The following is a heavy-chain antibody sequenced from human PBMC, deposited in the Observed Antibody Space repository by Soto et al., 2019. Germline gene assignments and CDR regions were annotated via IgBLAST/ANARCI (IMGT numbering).Heavy chain of an antibody. CDR2: ITSDGGVT. D-gene: IGHD4-17*01. CDR3: VRLPKGSTVTS. J-gene: IGHJ4*02. Sequence: EVQLVESGGGLVHPGGSLRLSCAASGFTFSDYSMNWVRQAPGKGLEWVSYITSDGGVTYYAESVKGRFSVSRDNDKKSLFLQMNSLRDDDTAVDYCVRLPKGSTVTSWGQGTLVTVSS. V-gene: IGHV3-48*02. CDR1: GFTFSDYS.